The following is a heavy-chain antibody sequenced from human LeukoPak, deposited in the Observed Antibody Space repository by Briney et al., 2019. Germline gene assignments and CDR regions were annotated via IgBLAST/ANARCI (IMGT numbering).Heavy chain of an antibody. CDR1: GFTFSAYA. CDR2: ISYDGSNK. D-gene: IGHD1-26*01. CDR3: ARGLGGLLGSPRGGSYYGY. Sequence: PGGSLRLSCAASGFTFSAYAMNWVRQAPGKGLEWVAVISYDGSNKYYADSVKGRFTISRDNSKNTLYLQMNSLRAEDTAVYYCARGLGGLLGSPRGGSYYGYWGQGTLVTVSS. V-gene: IGHV3-30-3*01. J-gene: IGHJ4*02.